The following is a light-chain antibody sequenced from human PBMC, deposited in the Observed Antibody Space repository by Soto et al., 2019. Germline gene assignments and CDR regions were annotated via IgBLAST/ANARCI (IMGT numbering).Light chain of an antibody. J-gene: IGKJ1*01. Sequence: EIVMTQSPATLSVSPGERAILSCRASQSVSSNLAWYQQKPGQAPRLLIYGASTRATGITARFSGSGSGTEFTLTISSLQSEEFAVYHCQQYHNWPPWRFGQGTKVDIK. V-gene: IGKV3-15*01. CDR2: GAS. CDR1: QSVSSN. CDR3: QQYHNWPPWR.